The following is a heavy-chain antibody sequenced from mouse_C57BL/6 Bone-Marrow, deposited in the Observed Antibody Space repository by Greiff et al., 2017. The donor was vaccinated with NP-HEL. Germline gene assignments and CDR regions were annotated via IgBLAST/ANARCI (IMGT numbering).Heavy chain of an antibody. CDR2: ISSGSSTI. CDR3: ARALLLYAMDY. D-gene: IGHD1-2*01. J-gene: IGHJ4*01. CDR1: GFTFSDYG. Sequence: EVQRVESGGGLVKPGGSLKLSCAASGFTFSDYGMHWVRQAPEEGLEWVAYISSGSSTIYYADTVKGRFTISRDNAKNTLFLQMTSLRSEDTAMYYCARALLLYAMDYWGQGTSVTVSS. V-gene: IGHV5-17*01.